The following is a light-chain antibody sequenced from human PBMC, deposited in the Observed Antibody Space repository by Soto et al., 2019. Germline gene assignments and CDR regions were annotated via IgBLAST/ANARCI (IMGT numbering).Light chain of an antibody. Sequence: NFMLTQPHSVSESPGKTVTISCTRSGGSIASNHVQWYHQRPGSAPTTVIYKNDQRPSGVPDRFSGSIDSSSNSASLTISGLKTEDEADFYCQSYDSNSVVFGGGTKVTVL. J-gene: IGLJ2*01. CDR1: GGSIASNH. CDR3: QSYDSNSVV. CDR2: KND. V-gene: IGLV6-57*04.